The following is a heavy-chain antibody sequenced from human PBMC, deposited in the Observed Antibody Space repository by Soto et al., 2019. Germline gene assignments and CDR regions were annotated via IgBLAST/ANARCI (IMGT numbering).Heavy chain of an antibody. Sequence: QVQLQESGPGLLRPSQTLSLTCTVSAGSISTMNYYWGWIRPHPEKSMEWIGYISYSGSTFYHSSLKSRVTTSLETSKKQFYLTLTSVTAADTAVYYCARSAQWDGFDPWGQGTMVTVSS. D-gene: IGHD2-8*01. CDR3: ARSAQWDGFDP. V-gene: IGHV4-31*03. CDR1: AGSISTMNYY. J-gene: IGHJ3*01. CDR2: ISYSGST.